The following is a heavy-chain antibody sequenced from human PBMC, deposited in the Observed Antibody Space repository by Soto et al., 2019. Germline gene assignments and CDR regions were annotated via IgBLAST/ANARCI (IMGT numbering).Heavy chain of an antibody. CDR3: VRGGVRSLKSNWFDP. CDR2: IYHSGST. D-gene: IGHD3-16*01. Sequence: SETLSLTCAVSGGSISSSNWWSWVRQPPGKGLEWIGEIYHSGSTNYNPSLKSRVTISVDKSKNQFSLKLSSVTAADTAVYYCVRGGVRSLKSNWFDPWGQGTLVTVSS. J-gene: IGHJ5*02. CDR1: GGSISSSNW. V-gene: IGHV4-4*02.